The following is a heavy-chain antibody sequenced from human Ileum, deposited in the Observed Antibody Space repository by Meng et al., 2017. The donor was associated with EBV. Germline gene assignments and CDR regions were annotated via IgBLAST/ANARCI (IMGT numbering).Heavy chain of an antibody. Sequence: QVQLQQSGPGLVKPWXTPSLTCDISGDSVSNNKAAWNWIRQSPSRGLEWLGRTYYTSKWYNDYAVSVKSRITINPDTSKNQFSLQLNSMTPEDTAVYYCAREEWNYLGYWGQGTLVNVSS. D-gene: IGHD3-3*01. CDR3: AREEWNYLGY. CDR1: GDSVSNNKAA. CDR2: TYYTSKWYN. V-gene: IGHV6-1*01. J-gene: IGHJ4*02.